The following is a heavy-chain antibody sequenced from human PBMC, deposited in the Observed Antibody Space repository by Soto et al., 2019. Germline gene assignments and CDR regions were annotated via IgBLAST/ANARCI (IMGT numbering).Heavy chain of an antibody. Sequence: EVQLLESGGGLVQPGGSLRLSCAASGFTFSSYAMNWVRQGPGKGLEWVSVISGSGGSTYYAASVKGRFTISRDNSKNTLYLQMNSLRAEATAVYYCAIRSSGWYCDYWGQGTLVTVSS. CDR1: GFTFSSYA. CDR2: ISGSGGST. CDR3: AIRSSGWYCDY. D-gene: IGHD6-19*01. V-gene: IGHV3-23*01. J-gene: IGHJ4*02.